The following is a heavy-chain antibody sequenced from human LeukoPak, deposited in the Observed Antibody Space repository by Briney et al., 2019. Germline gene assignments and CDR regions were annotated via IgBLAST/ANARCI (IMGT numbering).Heavy chain of an antibody. CDR1: GGSFSGYY. CDR2: INHSGST. CDR3: AGVVAATYYFDY. Sequence: SETLSLTCAVYGGSFSGYYWSWLRQPPGKGLEWIGEINHSGSTNYNPSLKSRVTISVDTSKNQFSLKLSSVTAADTAVYYCAGVVAATYYFDYWGQGTLVTVSS. D-gene: IGHD2-15*01. J-gene: IGHJ4*02. V-gene: IGHV4-34*01.